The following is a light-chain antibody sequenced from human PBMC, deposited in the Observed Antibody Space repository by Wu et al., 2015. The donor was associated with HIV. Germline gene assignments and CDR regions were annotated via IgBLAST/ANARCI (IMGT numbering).Light chain of an antibody. CDR2: GAS. CDR1: QGISNS. Sequence: DIQMTQSPSSLSASVGDRVTITCRASQGISNSLAWYQQKPGQAPKLLLYGASKLEYGVPSRFSGSGSGTDYTLTISNLQPEDFVIYYCQQYYNTPRTFGQGTKVEIK. J-gene: IGKJ1*01. V-gene: IGKV1-NL1*01. CDR3: QQYYNTPRT.